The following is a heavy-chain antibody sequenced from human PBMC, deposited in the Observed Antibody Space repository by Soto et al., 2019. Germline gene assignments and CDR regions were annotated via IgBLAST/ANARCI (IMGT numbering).Heavy chain of an antibody. Sequence: QVQLQESGPGLVKPSQTLSLTCTVSGGSISSGGYYWSWIRQHPGKGLEWIGYIYYSGSTYYNPDLKSRVTISVDTSKNQFSLKLSSVTAADTAVYYCAREVGEYDFWSGYYYNYNWFDPWGQGTLVTVSS. D-gene: IGHD3-3*01. CDR3: AREVGEYDFWSGYYYNYNWFDP. CDR2: IYYSGST. V-gene: IGHV4-31*03. J-gene: IGHJ5*02. CDR1: GGSISSGGYY.